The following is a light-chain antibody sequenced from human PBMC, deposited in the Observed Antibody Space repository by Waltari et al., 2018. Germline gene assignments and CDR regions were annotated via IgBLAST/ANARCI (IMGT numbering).Light chain of an antibody. CDR1: QSVSSSY. Sequence: EIVXTQSPGTLSLSPGERATLSCRASQSVSSSYLAWYQQKPGQAPRLLIYGASSRATGIPDRFSGXGSGTXXTLTISRLEPXDXAVYYCQQYGSSPQITFGXGTRLEIK. V-gene: IGKV3-20*01. CDR3: QQYGSSPQIT. CDR2: GAS. J-gene: IGKJ5*01.